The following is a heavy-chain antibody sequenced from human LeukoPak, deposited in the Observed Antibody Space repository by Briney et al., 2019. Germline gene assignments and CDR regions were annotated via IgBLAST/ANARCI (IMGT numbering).Heavy chain of an antibody. CDR2: ISYDGSNK. D-gene: IGHD6-19*01. CDR1: GFTFSSYW. V-gene: IGHV3-30*18. Sequence: PGGSLRLSCAASGFTFSSYWMSWVRQAPGKGLERVAVISYDGSNKYYADSVKGRFTISRDNSKNTVFLQMNSLRAEDTAVYYCAKDHGSGRGFDYWGQGTLVTVSS. J-gene: IGHJ4*02. CDR3: AKDHGSGRGFDY.